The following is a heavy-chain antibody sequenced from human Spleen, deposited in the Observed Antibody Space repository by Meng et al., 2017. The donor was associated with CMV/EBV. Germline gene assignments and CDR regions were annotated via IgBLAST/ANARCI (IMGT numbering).Heavy chain of an antibody. Sequence: GESLKISCAASGFTFDDYGMSWVRQAPGKGLEWVSGINWNGGSTGYADSVKGPFTISRDNAKNSLYLQMNSLRAEDTALYYCARDYRRWPRGSVHAFDIWGQGTMVTV. D-gene: IGHD3-16*02. CDR1: GFTFDDYG. CDR3: ARDYRRWPRGSVHAFDI. J-gene: IGHJ3*02. V-gene: IGHV3-20*04. CDR2: INWNGGST.